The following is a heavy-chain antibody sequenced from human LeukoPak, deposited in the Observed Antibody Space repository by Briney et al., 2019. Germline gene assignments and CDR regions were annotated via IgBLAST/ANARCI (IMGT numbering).Heavy chain of an antibody. V-gene: IGHV3-21*01. CDR1: GFTFSSYS. D-gene: IGHD2-21*02. CDR3: ARVVTVATLDY. CDR2: ISSSSSYI. Sequence: GGSLRLSCAASGFTFSSYSMNWVRQAPGKGLEWVSSISSSSSYIYYADSVEGRFTISRDNAKNSLYLQMNSLRAEDTAVYCCARVVTVATLDYWGQGTLVTVSS. J-gene: IGHJ4*02.